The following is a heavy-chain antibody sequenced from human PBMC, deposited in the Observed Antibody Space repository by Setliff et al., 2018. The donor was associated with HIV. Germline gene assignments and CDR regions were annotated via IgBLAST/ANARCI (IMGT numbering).Heavy chain of an antibody. D-gene: IGHD3-22*01. J-gene: IGHJ3*02. CDR1: GFPFSSHG. CDR2: IQYDGNTK. V-gene: IGHV3-30*02. Sequence: GGSLRLSCVPSGFPFSSHGMHWVRQAAGKGLEWIAFIQYDGNTKEYAESVRGRFTISRDNSKNTLFLQMNSLTVDDTAVHYCAKDRGWAVVVIQGDAFDIWGQGTMVTVSS. CDR3: AKDRGWAVVVIQGDAFDI.